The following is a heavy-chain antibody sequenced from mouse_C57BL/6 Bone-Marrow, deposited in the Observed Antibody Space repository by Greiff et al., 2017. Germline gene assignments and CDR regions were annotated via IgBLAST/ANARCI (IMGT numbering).Heavy chain of an antibody. V-gene: IGHV1-52*01. CDR3: ASFYDYDGDWYLDV. CDR2: IDPSDSET. Sequence: QVQLQQPGAELVRPGSSVKLSCKASGYTFTSYWMHWVKQRPIQGLEWIGNIDPSDSETHYNQKFKDKATVTVDKSSSTAYMQLSSLTSEDSAVDYCASFYDYDGDWYLDVWGTGTTVTVSS. J-gene: IGHJ1*03. CDR1: GYTFTSYW. D-gene: IGHD2-4*01.